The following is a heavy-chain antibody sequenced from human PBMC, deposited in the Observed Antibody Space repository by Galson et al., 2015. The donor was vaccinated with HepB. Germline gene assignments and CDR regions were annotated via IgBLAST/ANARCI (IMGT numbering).Heavy chain of an antibody. J-gene: IGHJ4*02. Sequence: PALGKPTQTLTLTCPLSGVSLRTSGGGVGRIRQPPGKALGGLGLLFLDYDKRYSPSLKSRLTITKDTSKNQVVLTMTNMDPVDTATYYCAHCSGAYYDSSGYGDYWGQGTLVTVSS. D-gene: IGHD3-22*01. CDR1: GVSLRTSGGG. CDR3: AHCSGAYYDSSGYGDY. V-gene: IGHV2-5*02. CDR2: LFLDYDK.